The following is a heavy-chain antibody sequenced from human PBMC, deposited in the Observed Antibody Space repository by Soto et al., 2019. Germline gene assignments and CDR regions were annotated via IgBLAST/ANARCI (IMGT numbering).Heavy chain of an antibody. CDR1: GFSFSSYA. V-gene: IGHV3-23*01. Sequence: GGSLRLSCAASGFSFSSYAMSWVRQAPGKGLEWVSTISGSGGSTYYADSVKGRFTISRDNSKNTLYLQMNSLRAEDTPLYYCAKEKDGTYWVSDYWGQGTLVTVSS. CDR3: AKEKDGTYWVSDY. CDR2: ISGSGGST. D-gene: IGHD1-26*01. J-gene: IGHJ4*02.